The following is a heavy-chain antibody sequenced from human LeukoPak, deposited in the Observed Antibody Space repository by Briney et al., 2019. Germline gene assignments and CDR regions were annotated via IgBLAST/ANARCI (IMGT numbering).Heavy chain of an antibody. D-gene: IGHD6-19*01. CDR3: ARHVVGRSSGWFFDY. J-gene: IGHJ4*02. V-gene: IGHV5-51*01. CDR2: IYPGDSDT. CDR1: GYSFTSYW. Sequence: GESLKISCKGFGYSFTSYWIGWVRQMLGKGLEWMGIIYPGDSDTRYSPSFQGQVTISADKSISTAYLQWSSLKASDTAMYYCARHVVGRSSGWFFDYWGQGTLVTVSS.